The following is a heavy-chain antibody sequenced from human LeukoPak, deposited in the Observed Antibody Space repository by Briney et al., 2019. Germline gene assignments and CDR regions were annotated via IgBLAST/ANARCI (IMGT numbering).Heavy chain of an antibody. J-gene: IGHJ6*03. CDR3: ARVKSTYYYMDV. D-gene: IGHD5/OR15-5a*01. CDR2: MYYRGRS. Sequence: SETLSLTCTVSGGSLSNYYWSWIRQPPGKGLEWIGYMYYRGRSNYNPSLKSRVTISVDTSKNQFSLKLSSVTAADTAVYYCARVKSTYYYMDVWGKGTTVTVSS. CDR1: GGSLSNYY. V-gene: IGHV4-59*08.